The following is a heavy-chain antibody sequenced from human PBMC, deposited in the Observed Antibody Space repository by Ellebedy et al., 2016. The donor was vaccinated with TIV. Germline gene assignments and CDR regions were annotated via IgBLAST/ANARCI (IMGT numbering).Heavy chain of an antibody. CDR3: AGTALVVPAAISMYNWFDP. CDR1: GRTFSSYA. J-gene: IGHJ5*02. V-gene: IGHV1-69*13. CDR2: IIPIFGTA. Sequence: SVKVSCXASGRTFSSYAISWVRQAPGQGLEWMGGIIPIFGTANYAQKFQGRVTITADESTSTAYMELSSLRSEDTAVYYCAGTALVVPAAISMYNWFDPWGQGTLVTVSS. D-gene: IGHD2-2*01.